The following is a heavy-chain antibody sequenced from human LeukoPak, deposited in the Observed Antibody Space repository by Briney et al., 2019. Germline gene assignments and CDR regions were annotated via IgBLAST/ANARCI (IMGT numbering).Heavy chain of an antibody. CDR3: ARVVAAGLYYFDY. CDR1: GGSFSGYY. Sequence: ETLSLTCAVYGGSFSGYYWSWVRQAPGKGLEWVANIKQDGSEKYYVDSGKGRFTISRDSAKNSLYLQMNSLRAEDTAVYYCARVVAAGLYYFDYWGQGTLVTVSS. J-gene: IGHJ4*02. V-gene: IGHV3-7*01. D-gene: IGHD6-13*01. CDR2: IKQDGSEK.